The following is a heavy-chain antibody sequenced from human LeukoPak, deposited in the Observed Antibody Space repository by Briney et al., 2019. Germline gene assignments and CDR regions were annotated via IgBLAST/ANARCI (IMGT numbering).Heavy chain of an antibody. J-gene: IGHJ4*02. Sequence: ASVKVSFKASGYTFTGYYMHWVRQAPGQGLEWMGYIYPNSGATKYAQKFQGRVTMTRDTSISTAYMELSVLRSDDTAVYYCGTLLSNGPFDCWGQGSLVTVSS. V-gene: IGHV1-2*02. CDR2: IYPNSGAT. CDR1: GYTFTGYY. CDR3: GTLLSNGPFDC.